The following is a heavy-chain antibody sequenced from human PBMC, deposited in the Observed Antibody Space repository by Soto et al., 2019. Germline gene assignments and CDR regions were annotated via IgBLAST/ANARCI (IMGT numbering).Heavy chain of an antibody. Sequence: GGSLRLSFAASGFTFDDYAMPWVRQAPGKGLEWVSGISWNSGSIGYADSVKGRFTISRDNAKNSLYLQMNSLRAEDTALYYCAKDMYDYVWRNAFDIWGQGTMVTVSS. CDR1: GFTFDDYA. CDR2: ISWNSGSI. CDR3: AKDMYDYVWRNAFDI. V-gene: IGHV3-9*01. J-gene: IGHJ3*02. D-gene: IGHD3-16*01.